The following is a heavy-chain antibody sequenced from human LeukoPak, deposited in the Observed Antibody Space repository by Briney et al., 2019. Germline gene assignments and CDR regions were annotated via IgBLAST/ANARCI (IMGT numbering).Heavy chain of an antibody. V-gene: IGHV7-4-1*02. CDR3: ARDFGTRWELRAP. CDR1: GYTFTDYA. J-gene: IGHJ5*02. D-gene: IGHD4-23*01. Sequence: ASVKVSCKASGYTFTDYAMNWVRQAPGQGLEWMGWITTNTGNPTYAQGFTGRFVFSLDTSVSTAYLQISSLQAEGTAVYYCARDFGTRWELRAPWGQGTLITVSS. CDR2: ITTNTGNP.